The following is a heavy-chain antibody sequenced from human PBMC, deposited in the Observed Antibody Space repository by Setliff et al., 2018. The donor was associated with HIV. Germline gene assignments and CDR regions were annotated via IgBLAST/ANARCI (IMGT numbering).Heavy chain of an antibody. D-gene: IGHD1-7*01. Sequence: GASVKVSCKASGGTFSSYAISWVRQAPGQGLEWMGGIIPIFGTANYAQKFEGRVTITTDESTSTAYVELSSLRSEDAAVYYCARDAPGNTESAPGYWGQGTLVTVSS. CDR2: IIPIFGTA. J-gene: IGHJ4*02. V-gene: IGHV1-69*05. CDR3: ARDAPGNTESAPGY. CDR1: GGTFSSYA.